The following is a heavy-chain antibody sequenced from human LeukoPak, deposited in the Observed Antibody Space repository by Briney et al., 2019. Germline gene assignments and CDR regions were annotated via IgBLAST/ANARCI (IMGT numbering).Heavy chain of an antibody. D-gene: IGHD3-22*01. Sequence: SGTLSLTCTVSGDSINSLDLWSWVRQPPGKGLGWIGEMYLSGTTHSNPSVKSRVTISIDKSKNQFFLNLSSVTAADTAVYYCAGLVGRYSSGLYYYYFDYWGQGTLVTVSS. V-gene: IGHV4-4*02. CDR2: MYLSGTT. CDR1: GDSINSLDL. CDR3: AGLVGRYSSGLYYYYFDY. J-gene: IGHJ4*02.